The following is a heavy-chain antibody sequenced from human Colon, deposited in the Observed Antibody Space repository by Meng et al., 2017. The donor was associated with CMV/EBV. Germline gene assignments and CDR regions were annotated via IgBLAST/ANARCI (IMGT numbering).Heavy chain of an antibody. CDR3: ATVSSGYYLYFQH. J-gene: IGHJ1*01. V-gene: IGHV1-2*02. Sequence: QVRLVQSGGEVKKPGAPVKVSCKASGYTFTGYYMHWVRQDPGQGLEWMGWINPNSGGTNYAQKFQGRVTMTRDTSISTAYMELSRLRSDDTAVYYCATVSSGYYLYFQHWGQGTLVTVSS. D-gene: IGHD3-22*01. CDR1: GYTFTGYY. CDR2: INPNSGGT.